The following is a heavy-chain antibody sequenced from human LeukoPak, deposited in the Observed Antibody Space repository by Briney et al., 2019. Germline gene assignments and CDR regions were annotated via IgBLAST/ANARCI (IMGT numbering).Heavy chain of an antibody. CDR2: IYPGDSDT. D-gene: IGHD2-15*01. Sequence: GESLQISCKGSGYSFTSYWIGWVRQMPGKGLEWMGIIYPGDSDTRYSPSFQGQVTISADKSISTAYLQWSSLKASDTAMYYCARHPAYCSGGSCYYYFDYWGQGTLVTVSS. CDR1: GYSFTSYW. V-gene: IGHV5-51*01. CDR3: ARHPAYCSGGSCYYYFDY. J-gene: IGHJ4*02.